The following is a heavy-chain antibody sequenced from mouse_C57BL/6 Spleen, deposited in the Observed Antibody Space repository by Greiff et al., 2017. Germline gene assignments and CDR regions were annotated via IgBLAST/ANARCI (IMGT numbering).Heavy chain of an antibody. V-gene: IGHV1-63*01. Sequence: QVQLQQSGAELVRPGTSVKMSCKASGYTFTNYWIGWAKQRPGHGLEWLGDIYPGGGYTNYNEKFKGKATLTADKASSTAYMQCSSLTSEDSAIYYCARYMYYFDYWGQGTTLTVSS. CDR2: IYPGGGYT. CDR1: GYTFTNYW. J-gene: IGHJ2*01. D-gene: IGHD1-3*01. CDR3: ARYMYYFDY.